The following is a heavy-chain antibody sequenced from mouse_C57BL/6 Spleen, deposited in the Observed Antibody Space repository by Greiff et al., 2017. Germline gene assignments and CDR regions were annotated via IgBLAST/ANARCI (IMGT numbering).Heavy chain of an antibody. Sequence: QVQLQQSGPELVKPGASVKISCKASGYAFSSSWMNWVKQRPGKGLEWIGRIYPGDGDTNYNGKFKGKATLSADKSSSTASMHRISLTSEDSAVYLWARHYDGSSYGYWYLDDWGTGTTVTVAS. CDR2: IYPGDGDT. CDR1: GYAFSSSW. V-gene: IGHV1-82*01. D-gene: IGHD1-1*01. CDR3: ARHYDGSSYGYWYLDD. J-gene: IGHJ1*03.